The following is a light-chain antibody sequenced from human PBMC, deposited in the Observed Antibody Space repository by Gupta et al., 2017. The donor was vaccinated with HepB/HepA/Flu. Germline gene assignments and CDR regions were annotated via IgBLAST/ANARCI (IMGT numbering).Light chain of an antibody. CDR1: KLGHKY. V-gene: IGLV3-1*01. CDR3: QEWESRTVV. Sequence: SYELTQPPSVSVSPGQTASITCSGDKLGHKYLCWYQQKQGQSPVLVSYQDTKRPSGIPERVSGSNYGTTVTMTIRGTQAMDESYYYCQEWESRTVVFGGGTKLTVL. CDR2: QDT. J-gene: IGLJ2*01.